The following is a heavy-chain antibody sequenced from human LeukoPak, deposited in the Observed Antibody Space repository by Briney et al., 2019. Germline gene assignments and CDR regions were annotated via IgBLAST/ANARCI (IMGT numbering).Heavy chain of an antibody. CDR1: GYTFTSYD. V-gene: IGHV1-8*01. CDR2: MNPNSGNT. J-gene: IGHJ4*02. CDR3: ARGILRQQLLVY. D-gene: IGHD6-13*01. Sequence: EAPVKVSCKASGYTFTSYDINWVRQATGQGLEWMGWMNPNSGNTGYAQKFQGRVTMTRNTSISTAYMELSSLRSEDTAVYYCARGILRQQLLVYWGQGTLVTVSS.